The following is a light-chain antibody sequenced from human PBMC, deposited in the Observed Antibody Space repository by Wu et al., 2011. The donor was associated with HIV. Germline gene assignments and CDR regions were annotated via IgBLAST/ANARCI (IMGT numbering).Light chain of an antibody. CDR1: QSVSSY. V-gene: IGKV3-11*01. CDR2: DAS. CDR3: QQYGSSGIT. J-gene: IGKJ5*01. Sequence: EIVLTQSPATLSLSPGERATLSCRASQSVSSYLAWYQQKPGQAPRLLIYDASNRATGIPARFSGSGSGTDFTLTIISLQSEDFAVYYCQQYGSSGITFGQGTRLEIK.